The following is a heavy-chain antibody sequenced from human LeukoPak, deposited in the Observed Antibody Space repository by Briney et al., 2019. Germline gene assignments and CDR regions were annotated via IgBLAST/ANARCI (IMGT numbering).Heavy chain of an antibody. CDR2: IYYTGNT. CDR1: GVSISSSNSY. D-gene: IGHD3/OR15-3a*01. CDR3: ARQTGSGLFILP. Sequence: SETLSLTCTVSGVSISSSNSYWGWIRQPPGKGLEWIGSIYYTGNTYYNASLKSQVSISIDTSKNQFSLKLTSVTTADTSVYYCARQTGSGLFILPGGQGTLVTVSS. J-gene: IGHJ4*02. V-gene: IGHV4-39*01.